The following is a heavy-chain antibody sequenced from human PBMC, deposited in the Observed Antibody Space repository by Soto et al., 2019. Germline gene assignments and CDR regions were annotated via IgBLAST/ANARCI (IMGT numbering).Heavy chain of an antibody. CDR3: AKVMNIGWYLAY. CDR2: ISSSSSYI. CDR1: GFTFSSYS. V-gene: IGHV3-21*01. Sequence: GGSLRLSCAASGFTFSSYSMHCVRQAPGKGLEWVYSISSSSSYIYYADSVKGRFTISRDKAKNSLYLQMNSLRAEDTAVYYCAKVMNIGWYLAYWGQGTRVTASS. D-gene: IGHD6-19*01. J-gene: IGHJ4*02.